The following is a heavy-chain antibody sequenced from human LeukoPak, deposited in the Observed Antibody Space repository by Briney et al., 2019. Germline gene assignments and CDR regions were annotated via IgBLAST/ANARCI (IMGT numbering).Heavy chain of an antibody. Sequence: GGSLRLSCAASGFTFSDYDMHWVRQATGKGLEWVSAIGTAGDTYYTGSVKGRFTISRENAKNSLYLQMNSLGAGDTAVYYCARVAKERVGGVYYFDYWGQGTLVTGSS. V-gene: IGHV3-13*01. CDR2: IGTAGDT. D-gene: IGHD1-1*01. J-gene: IGHJ4*02. CDR1: GFTFSDYD. CDR3: ARVAKERVGGVYYFDY.